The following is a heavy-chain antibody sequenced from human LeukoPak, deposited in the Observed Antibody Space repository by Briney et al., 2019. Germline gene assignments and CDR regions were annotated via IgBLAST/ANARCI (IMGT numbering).Heavy chain of an antibody. D-gene: IGHD3-22*01. CDR1: GGTFSSYA. CDR3: ARTAGGNYYDSSGYYPPFDY. V-gene: IGHV1-69*13. CDR2: IIPIFGTA. Sequence: SVKVSCKASGGTFSSYAISWVRQAPGQGLEWMGGIIPIFGTANYAQKFQGRVTITADESTSTAYMELSSLRSEDTAVYYCARTAGGNYYDSSGYYPPFDYWGQGTLVTVSS. J-gene: IGHJ4*02.